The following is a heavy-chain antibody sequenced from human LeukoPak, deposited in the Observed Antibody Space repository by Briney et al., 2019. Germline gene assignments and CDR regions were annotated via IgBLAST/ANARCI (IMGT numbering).Heavy chain of an antibody. CDR1: GFTFSSYA. CDR3: AKDGIRWSHFDS. D-gene: IGHD4-23*01. V-gene: IGHV3-23*01. Sequence: TWGSLRLSCAASGFTFSSYAMSWVRQAPGKGLEWVSAISAGGGVTYYADSVEGRFTISRDDSKNTLYLQMNSLRAEDTAVYYCAKDGIRWSHFDSGGQGTVVTVSS. J-gene: IGHJ4*02. CDR2: ISAGGGVT.